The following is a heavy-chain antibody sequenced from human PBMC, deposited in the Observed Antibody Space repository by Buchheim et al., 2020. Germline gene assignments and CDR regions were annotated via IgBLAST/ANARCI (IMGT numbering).Heavy chain of an antibody. CDR3: ARDGRYYDSSGYYFDY. J-gene: IGHJ4*02. D-gene: IGHD3-22*01. V-gene: IGHV3-21*01. CDR1: GFTFSSYS. CDR2: ISSSSYI. Sequence: EVQLVESGGGLVKPGGSLRLSCAASGFTFSSYSMNWVRQAPGKGLEWVSSISSSSYIYYADSVKGRFTISRDNAKNSLYLQMNSLRAEDTAVYYCARDGRYYDSSGYYFDYWGQGTL.